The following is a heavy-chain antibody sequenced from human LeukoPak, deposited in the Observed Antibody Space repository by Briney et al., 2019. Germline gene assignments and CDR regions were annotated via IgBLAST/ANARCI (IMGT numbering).Heavy chain of an antibody. CDR3: AKHRGSFFEAFDI. CDR2: IYSDGTT. D-gene: IGHD1-26*01. J-gene: IGHJ3*02. Sequence: SETLSLTYTVSGASINSRDYYWGWIRQPPGQGLEWIGSIYSDGTTYYNPSLKSRVSISADTSKNHFSLWLSSVTAADMAVYYCAKHRGSFFEAFDIWGQGTAVSVSS. CDR1: GASINSRDYY. V-gene: IGHV4-39*01.